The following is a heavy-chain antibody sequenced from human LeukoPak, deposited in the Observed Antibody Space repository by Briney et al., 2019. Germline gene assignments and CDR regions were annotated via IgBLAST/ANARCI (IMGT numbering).Heavy chain of an antibody. CDR1: GGSFSGYY. V-gene: IGHV4-34*01. CDR3: ARGSSSYDYVWGSYRYSFDY. CDR2: INHSGST. J-gene: IGHJ4*02. D-gene: IGHD3-16*02. Sequence: SETLSLTCAVYGGSFSGYYWSWIRQPPGKGLEWIGEINHSGSTNYIPSLKSRVTISVDTSKNQFSLKLSSVTAADTAVYYCARGSSSYDYVWGSYRYSFDYWGQGTLVTVSS.